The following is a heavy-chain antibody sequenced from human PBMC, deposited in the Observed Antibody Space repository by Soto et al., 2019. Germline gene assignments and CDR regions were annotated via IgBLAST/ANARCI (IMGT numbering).Heavy chain of an antibody. D-gene: IGHD3-10*01. CDR2: INHSGST. CDR1: GGSFSGYY. J-gene: IGHJ4*02. V-gene: IGHV4-34*01. CDR3: ARGPQGLLWFGESYYFDY. Sequence: SETLSLTCAVYGGSFSGYYWSWIRQPPGKGLEWIGEINHSGSTNYNPSLKSRVTISVDTSKNQFSLKLSSVTAADTAVYYCARGPQGLLWFGESYYFDYWGQGTLVTVSS.